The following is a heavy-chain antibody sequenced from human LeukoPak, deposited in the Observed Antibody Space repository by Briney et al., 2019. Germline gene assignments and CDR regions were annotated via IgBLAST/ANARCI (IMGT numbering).Heavy chain of an antibody. CDR3: ATQNPPGSGYYDTYNWFDP. Sequence: GGSLRLSCTASGFTFDDYVMHWVRQAPGKGLEWVSLISGDGSGTYYADSVKGRFTISRDNSKNSLFLHMSGLRAEDTALYYCATQNPPGSGYYDTYNWFDPWGQGTLVTVAS. V-gene: IGHV3-43*02. CDR2: ISGDGSGT. CDR1: GFTFDDYV. D-gene: IGHD5-12*01. J-gene: IGHJ5*02.